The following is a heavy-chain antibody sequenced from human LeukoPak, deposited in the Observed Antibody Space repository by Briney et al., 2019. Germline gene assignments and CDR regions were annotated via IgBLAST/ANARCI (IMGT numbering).Heavy chain of an antibody. Sequence: SETLSLTCAVYGGSFSGYYWSWIRQPPGKGLEWIGEINHSGSTNYNPSLKSRVTISVDTSKNQFSLKLSSVTAADTAVYYCARGPRYGFGGNWFDPWGQGTLVTVSS. CDR2: INHSGST. V-gene: IGHV4-34*01. CDR3: ARGPRYGFGGNWFDP. CDR1: GGSFSGYY. J-gene: IGHJ5*02. D-gene: IGHD3-10*01.